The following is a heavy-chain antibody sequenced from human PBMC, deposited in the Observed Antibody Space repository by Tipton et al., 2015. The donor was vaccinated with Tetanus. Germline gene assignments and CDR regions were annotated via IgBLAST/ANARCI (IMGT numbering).Heavy chain of an antibody. CDR2: ISPSGNT. D-gene: IGHD1-26*01. V-gene: IGHV4-39*07. Sequence: LRLSCTVSGGSISSSPYFWRWIRQPPGKGLEWIGEISPSGNTNYNPSLKSRVTISADTSRNQFSLTLSSVTAADTAVYFCARGLPREPFYLDYWGQGKQVTVSS. CDR1: GGSISSSPYF. CDR3: ARGLPREPFYLDY. J-gene: IGHJ4*02.